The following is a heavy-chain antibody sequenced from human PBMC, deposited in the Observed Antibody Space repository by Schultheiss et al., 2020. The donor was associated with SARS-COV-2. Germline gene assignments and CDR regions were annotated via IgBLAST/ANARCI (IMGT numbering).Heavy chain of an antibody. D-gene: IGHD6-6*01. Sequence: GGSLRLSCAASGFTFSSYAMSWVRQAPGKGLEWVSGISGSGGSTYYADSVKGRFTISRDNSRKMLYLQINSLRAEDTAVYHCAKPTKYTSSSGFDYWGHGTLVTVSS. CDR1: GFTFSSYA. CDR3: AKPTKYTSSSGFDY. J-gene: IGHJ4*01. CDR2: ISGSGGST. V-gene: IGHV3-23*01.